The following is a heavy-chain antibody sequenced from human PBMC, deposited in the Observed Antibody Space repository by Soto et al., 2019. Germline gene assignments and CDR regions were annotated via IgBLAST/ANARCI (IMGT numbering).Heavy chain of an antibody. D-gene: IGHD6-25*01. CDR1: GGPITSYY. CDR2: IYYSGST. V-gene: IGHV4-59*01. Sequence: PSETLSLTCTVSGGPITSYYWSWIRQAPGKGLEWIGYIYYSGSTSYNPSLKSRVTISVDTSKNQFSLRLTSVSAADTAVYYCVRGPGIAAAESYYYYGMDVWEQGTTVTVSS. J-gene: IGHJ6*01. CDR3: VRGPGIAAAESYYYYGMDV.